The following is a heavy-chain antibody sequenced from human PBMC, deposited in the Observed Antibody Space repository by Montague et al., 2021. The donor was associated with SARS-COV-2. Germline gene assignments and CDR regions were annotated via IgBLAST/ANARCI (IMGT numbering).Heavy chain of an antibody. CDR1: GFIFSSHN. CDR2: ISGSSSTK. CDR3: TRKFAS. J-gene: IGHJ4*02. V-gene: IGHV3-48*02. Sequence: SLRLSCAASGFIFSSHNMNWVRQAPGKGLEWVSFISGSSSTKYYADSVKGRLTISRDNAKNSLYLQMNSLRDDDTAVYYCTRKFASWGQGTLVTVSS.